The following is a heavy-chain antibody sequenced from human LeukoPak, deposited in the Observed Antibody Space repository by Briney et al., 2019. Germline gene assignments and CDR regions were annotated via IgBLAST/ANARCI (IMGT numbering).Heavy chain of an antibody. D-gene: IGHD1-26*01. Sequence: GASVKVSCKASGYTFTGYYMHWVRQAPGQGLEWMGWISAYNGNTNYAQKLQGRVTMTTDTSTSTAYMELRSLRSDDTAVYYCARAREKWELPNWGQGTLVTVSS. CDR2: ISAYNGNT. J-gene: IGHJ4*02. CDR3: ARAREKWELPN. V-gene: IGHV1-18*04. CDR1: GYTFTGYY.